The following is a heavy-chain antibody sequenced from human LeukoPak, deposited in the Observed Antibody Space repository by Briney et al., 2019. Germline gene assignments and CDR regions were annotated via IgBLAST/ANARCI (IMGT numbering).Heavy chain of an antibody. CDR3: AKDRQWKLVVLKAPFDP. V-gene: IGHV3-23*01. CDR2: ISSSGSDT. J-gene: IGHJ5*02. CDR1: GFTFNSYG. Sequence: PGGSLRLSCAASGFTFNSYGMSWVRQAPGKGLEWVSSISSSGSDTYYADSVKGRFTISRDNSKNTLYLQMNSLRAEDTAVYYCAKDRQWKLVVLKAPFDPWGQGTLVTVSS. D-gene: IGHD3-22*01.